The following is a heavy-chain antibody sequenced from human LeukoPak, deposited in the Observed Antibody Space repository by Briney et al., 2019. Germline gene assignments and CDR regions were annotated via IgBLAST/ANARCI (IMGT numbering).Heavy chain of an antibody. V-gene: IGHV1-18*01. CDR2: ISGYNGNT. D-gene: IGHD3-10*01. CDR3: ARDRRAHDY. J-gene: IGHJ4*02. Sequence: GASVKVSCKASGFTFTSYGINWVRQAPGQGLEWMGWISGYNGNTFYAQNLQGRVTMTTDTSTSTAYMELRSLRSDDTAVYYCARDRRAHDYWGQGTLVTVSS. CDR1: GFTFTSYG.